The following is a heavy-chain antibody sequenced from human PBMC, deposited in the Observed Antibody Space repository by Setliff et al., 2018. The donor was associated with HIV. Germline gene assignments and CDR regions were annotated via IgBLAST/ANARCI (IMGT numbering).Heavy chain of an antibody. V-gene: IGHV4-38-2*01. CDR1: DYSISSGYY. CDR3: ARLNNGAHYFHFDY. CDR2: IYHSGST. Sequence: SETLSLTCAVSDYSISSGYYWGWIRQPPGKGLEWIGGIYHSGSTYYNPSLKSRVTISVDTSKNHFSLKLSSVTAADTAVYYCARLNNGAHYFHFDYWGQGSLVTVSS. J-gene: IGHJ4*02. D-gene: IGHD1-20*01.